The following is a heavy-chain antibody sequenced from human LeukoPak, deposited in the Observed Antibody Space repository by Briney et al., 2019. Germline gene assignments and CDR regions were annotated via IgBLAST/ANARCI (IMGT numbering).Heavy chain of an antibody. CDR3: ARGWSSDAFDF. D-gene: IGHD1-1*01. CDR2: ISSSSSYI. CDR1: GFTFSSYS. J-gene: IGHJ3*01. V-gene: IGHV3-21*01. Sequence: GSLRLSCAASGFTFSSYSLNWVRQAPGKGLGWVASISSSSSYIYYRDSLKGRFIISRDNRRKSLYLEMNSLRAEDTAVYYCARGWSSDAFDFWGQGTTVTVSS.